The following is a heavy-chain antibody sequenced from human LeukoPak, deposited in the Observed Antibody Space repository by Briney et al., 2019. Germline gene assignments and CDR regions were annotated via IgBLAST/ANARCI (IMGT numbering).Heavy chain of an antibody. CDR3: AKGTLTIVGATGWFDP. CDR1: GFTFSSYA. J-gene: IGHJ5*02. V-gene: IGHV3-23*01. Sequence: PGGSLRLSCAASGFTFSSYAMSWVSHATVKGLDWFSAISGSGGSTYYADSVKGRFTISRDKSKNTLYLQMNSLRAEDTAVYYCAKGTLTIVGATGWFDPWGQGTLVTVSS. CDR2: ISGSGGST. D-gene: IGHD1-26*01.